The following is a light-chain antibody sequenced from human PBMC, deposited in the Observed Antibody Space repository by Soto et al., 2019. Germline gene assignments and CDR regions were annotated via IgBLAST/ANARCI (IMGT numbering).Light chain of an antibody. CDR3: QQYNNRAPIT. V-gene: IGKV3D-15*01. J-gene: IGKJ5*01. CDR1: QSVSSN. Sequence: EIEMAQSPDSLSVSPRQSATLSCRASQSVSSNLAWYQQKPGQAPKFLIYGASTRATGIPARFSGSGSGTEFTLTISSLQSEDFAVYYCQQYNNRAPITFGQGTRLAI. CDR2: GAS.